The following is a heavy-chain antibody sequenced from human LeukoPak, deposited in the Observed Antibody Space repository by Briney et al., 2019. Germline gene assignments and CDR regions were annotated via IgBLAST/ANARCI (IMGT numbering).Heavy chain of an antibody. Sequence: GRPLRLSCAASGFTFSSYGMHWVRQAPGKGLEWVAVISYDGSNKYYADSVKDRFTISRDNSKNTLYLQMNSLRAEDTAVYYCAKAILIAAAQWDGMDVWGQGTTVTVSS. CDR3: AKAILIAAAQWDGMDV. D-gene: IGHD6-13*01. J-gene: IGHJ6*02. CDR2: ISYDGSNK. CDR1: GFTFSSYG. V-gene: IGHV3-30*18.